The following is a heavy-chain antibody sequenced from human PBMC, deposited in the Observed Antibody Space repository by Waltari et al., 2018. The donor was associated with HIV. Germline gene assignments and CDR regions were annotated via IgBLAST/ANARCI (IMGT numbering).Heavy chain of an antibody. V-gene: IGHV1-2*06. J-gene: IGHJ4*02. D-gene: IGHD3-10*01. CDR1: GYSFTDYH. Sequence: QVQLVQSGAEVKKPGASVKVSCKASGYSFTDYHMHWVRQAPGQGLEWMGRINPNSGGTNYAHKFQGRVTMTRDTSISTAYMDLSSLRSDDTAVYFCATGRGVVNYWGQGTLVTVSS. CDR3: ATGRGVVNY. CDR2: INPNSGGT.